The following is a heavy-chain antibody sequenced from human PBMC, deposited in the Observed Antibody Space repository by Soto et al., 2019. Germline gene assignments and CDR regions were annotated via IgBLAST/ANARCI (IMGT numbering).Heavy chain of an antibody. V-gene: IGHV1-3*01. CDR1: GYTFTGYY. CDR2: INAGNGNT. Sequence: ASVKVSCKASGYTFTGYYVHWVRQAPGQGLEWMGWINAGNGNTKYSQKFQGRVTITRDTSASTAYMELSSLRSEDTAVYYCAIKASSSWYYYWGQGTLVTVSS. J-gene: IGHJ4*02. D-gene: IGHD6-13*01. CDR3: AIKASSSWYYY.